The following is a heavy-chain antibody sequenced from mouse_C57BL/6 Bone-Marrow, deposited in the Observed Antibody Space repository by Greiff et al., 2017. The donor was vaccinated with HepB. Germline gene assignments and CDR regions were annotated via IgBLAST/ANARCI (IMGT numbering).Heavy chain of an antibody. J-gene: IGHJ4*01. Sequence: EVKLVESGGDLVKPGGSLKLSCAASGSTFSSYGMPWVRQTPDKRLEWVATISSGGSYTYYPDSVKGRFTISRDNAKNTLYLQMSSLKSEDTAMYYCARYSNYYAMDYWGQGTSVTVSS. D-gene: IGHD2-5*01. CDR3: ARYSNYYAMDY. CDR1: GSTFSSYG. CDR2: ISSGGSYT. V-gene: IGHV5-6*01.